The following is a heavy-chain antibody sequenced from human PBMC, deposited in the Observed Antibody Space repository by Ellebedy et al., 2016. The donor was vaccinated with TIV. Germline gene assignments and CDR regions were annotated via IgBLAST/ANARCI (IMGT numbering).Heavy chain of an antibody. D-gene: IGHD3-9*01. CDR1: GGTFSTYG. CDR3: ARGYDGLTAYYSFNY. V-gene: IGHV1-69*13. CDR2: LIPIFGTA. J-gene: IGHJ4*02. Sequence: AASVKVSCKASGGTFSTYGITWVRQAPGQGLEWMGGLIPIFGTANYAQNFQGRVTITADESTSTAYMELSSLRSEDTAVYYCARGYDGLTAYYSFNYWGQGTLVTVSS.